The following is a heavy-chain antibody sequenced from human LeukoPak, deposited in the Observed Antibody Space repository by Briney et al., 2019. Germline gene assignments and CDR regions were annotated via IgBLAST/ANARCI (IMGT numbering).Heavy chain of an antibody. J-gene: IGHJ3*02. CDR2: IKEDGSEK. CDR1: GFTLSSYW. Sequence: GGSLRLSCAASGFTLSSYWMSWVRQAPRKGLEWVANIKEDGSEKYYVDSVKGRFTISRDNAQNSVYLHMNSLTAEDTALYYCARDWVAGVPFDAFDIWGQGTMVSVSS. CDR3: ARDWVAGVPFDAFDI. D-gene: IGHD3-10*01. V-gene: IGHV3-7*03.